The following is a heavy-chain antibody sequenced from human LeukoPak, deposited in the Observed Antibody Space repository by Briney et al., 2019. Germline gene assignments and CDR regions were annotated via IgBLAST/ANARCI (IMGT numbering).Heavy chain of an antibody. V-gene: IGHV4-34*12. Sequence: SETLSLTCVVSGGSFSGYYWTWIRHFPGGGLEWIAEIVYSGRTNYSPSLKSRVTISVDTSKNQFSLKLSSVTAADTAVYYCGGGFDYWGQGTLVTVSS. D-gene: IGHD3-10*01. CDR1: GGSFSGYY. CDR3: GGGFDY. J-gene: IGHJ4*02. CDR2: IVYSGRT.